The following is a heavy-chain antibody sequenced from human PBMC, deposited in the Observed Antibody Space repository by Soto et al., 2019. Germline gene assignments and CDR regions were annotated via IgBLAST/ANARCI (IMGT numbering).Heavy chain of an antibody. CDR2: IIGSGVST. V-gene: IGHV3-23*01. CDR1: GFTFSSNA. CDR3: AKDHCSGGSCYGFGVAFDI. D-gene: IGHD2-15*01. J-gene: IGHJ3*02. Sequence: GGSLRLSCAASGFTFSSNALSWVRQAPGRGLEWVSAIIGSGVSTYYADSVKDRFTISRDNSKNTVYLQMNSLRAEDTAVYYCAKDHCSGGSCYGFGVAFDIWGQGTMVTVSS.